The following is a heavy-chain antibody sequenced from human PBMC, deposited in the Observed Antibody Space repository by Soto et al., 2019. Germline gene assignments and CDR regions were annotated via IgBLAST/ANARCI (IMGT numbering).Heavy chain of an antibody. D-gene: IGHD5-12*01. Sequence: EVQLLESGGGLVQPGGSLRLSCAASGFTFSTYAMSWVRQAPGKGLEWVSAISGSGGSTYYADSVKGRFTIYRDNSKNPLHLQMNSLRAEDTAVYYCAKDPLALGGRFRGSSGYDSSFWGKGTLVTVSS. CDR3: AKDPLALGGRFRGSSGYDSSF. J-gene: IGHJ4*02. V-gene: IGHV3-23*01. CDR2: ISGSGGST. CDR1: GFTFSTYA.